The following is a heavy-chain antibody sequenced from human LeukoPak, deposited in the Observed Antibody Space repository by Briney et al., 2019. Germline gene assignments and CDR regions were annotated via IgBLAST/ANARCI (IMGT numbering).Heavy chain of an antibody. Sequence: PGGSLRLSCAASGFIFGNYWMTWVRQAPGKGLEWVANIKQDGSDIYYVDSVKGRFIISRDNAKNSLYLQMSSLRAEDTAVYYCTRGGRLHPQSPYWGQGTLVTVSS. V-gene: IGHV3-7*01. D-gene: IGHD3-16*01. CDR3: TRGGRLHPQSPY. CDR2: IKQDGSDI. CDR1: GFIFGNYW. J-gene: IGHJ4*02.